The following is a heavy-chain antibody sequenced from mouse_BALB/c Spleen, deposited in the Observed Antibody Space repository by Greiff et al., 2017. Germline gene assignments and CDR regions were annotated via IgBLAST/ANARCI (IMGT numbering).Heavy chain of an antibody. D-gene: IGHD2-3*01. J-gene: IGHJ4*01. CDR1: GFTFSSYG. V-gene: IGHV5-6-3*01. CDR3: ARRGYDGYYYAMDY. CDR2: INSNGGST. Sequence: EVKLVESGGGLVQPGGSLKLSCAASGFTFSSYGMSWVRQTPDKRLELVATINSNGGSTYYPDSVKGRFTISRDNAKNTLYLQMSSLKSEDTAMYYCARRGYDGYYYAMDYWGQGTSVTVSS.